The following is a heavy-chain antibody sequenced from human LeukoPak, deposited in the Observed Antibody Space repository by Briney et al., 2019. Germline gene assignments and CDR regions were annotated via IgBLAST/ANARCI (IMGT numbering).Heavy chain of an antibody. CDR3: ARVGYYDIMTGYYHFDS. V-gene: IGHV4-59*01. Sequence: PSETLSLTCTVSGGSIRRYYWSWIRQPPGKGLEGMGSISYSGTTDYNPSLKSRVPISVDTSTNQFSLKLSSVTAADTAIYYCARVGYYDIMTGYYHFDSRGQGTPGTVSS. D-gene: IGHD3-9*01. CDR1: GGSIRRYY. CDR2: ISYSGTT. J-gene: IGHJ4*02.